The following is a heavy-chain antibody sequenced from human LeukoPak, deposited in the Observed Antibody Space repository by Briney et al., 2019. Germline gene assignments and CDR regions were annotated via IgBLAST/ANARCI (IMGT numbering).Heavy chain of an antibody. CDR3: ARSTEMSTGPSA. Sequence: GASVKVSCKASGGTFSSYAISWVRQAPGQGLEWMGGIIPIFGTANYAQKFQGRVTITADESTSTAYMELGSLRSEDTAVYYCARSTEMSTGPSAWGQGTLVTVSS. J-gene: IGHJ5*02. CDR1: GGTFSSYA. D-gene: IGHD5-24*01. CDR2: IIPIFGTA. V-gene: IGHV1-69*13.